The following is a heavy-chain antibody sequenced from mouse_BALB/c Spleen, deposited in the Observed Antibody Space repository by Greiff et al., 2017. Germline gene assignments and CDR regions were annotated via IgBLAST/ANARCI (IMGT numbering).Heavy chain of an antibody. CDR1: GFNIKDTY. D-gene: IGHD2-14*01. CDR3: AYYRYDEGYFDV. CDR2: IDPANGNT. J-gene: IGHJ1*01. V-gene: IGHV14-3*02. Sequence: EVQLQESGAELVKPGASVKLSCTASGFNIKDTYMHWVKQRPEQGLEWIGRIDPANGNTKYDPKFQGKATITADTSSNTAYLQLSSLTSEDTAVYYCAYYRYDEGYFDVWGAGTTVTVSS.